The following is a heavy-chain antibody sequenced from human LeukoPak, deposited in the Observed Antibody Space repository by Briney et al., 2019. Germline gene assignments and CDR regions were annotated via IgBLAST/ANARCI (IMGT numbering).Heavy chain of an antibody. J-gene: IGHJ4*02. CDR3: ARGIAVAGKIEY. D-gene: IGHD6-19*01. CDR2: ISSSSSYI. Sequence: GGSLRLSCAASGFTFSSYSMNWVRQAPGKGLEWVSSISSSSSYIYYADSVKGRFTISRDNAKNSLYLQMNSLRAEDTAVYYCARGIAVAGKIEYWGQGTLVTVSS. CDR1: GFTFSSYS. V-gene: IGHV3-21*01.